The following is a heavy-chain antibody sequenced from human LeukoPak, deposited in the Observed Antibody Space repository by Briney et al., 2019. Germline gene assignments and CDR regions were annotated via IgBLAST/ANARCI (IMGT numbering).Heavy chain of an antibody. CDR2: IYYSGNT. J-gene: IGHJ5*02. CDR1: GYSISSGYY. V-gene: IGHV4-38-2*02. D-gene: IGHD3-22*01. Sequence: SETLSLTCTVSGYSISSGYYWGWIRQPLGKGLEWIGSIYYSGNTYYNPSLKSRVTISVDTSKNQFSLKLSSVTAADTAVYYCARVGYYDSSGYYYGWFDPWGQGTLVTVSS. CDR3: ARVGYYDSSGYYYGWFDP.